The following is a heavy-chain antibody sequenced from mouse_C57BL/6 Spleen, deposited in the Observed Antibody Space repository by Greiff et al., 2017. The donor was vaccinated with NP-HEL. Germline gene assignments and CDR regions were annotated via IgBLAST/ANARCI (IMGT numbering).Heavy chain of an antibody. Sequence: QVQLKQPGAELVKPGASVKLSCKASGYTFTSYWMQWVKQRPGQGLEWIGEIDPSDSYTNYNQKFKGKATLTVDTSSSTAYMQLSSLTSEDSAVYYCEGRYYGSGAWFAYGGQGTLVTVSA. J-gene: IGHJ3*01. D-gene: IGHD1-1*01. V-gene: IGHV1-50*01. CDR1: GYTFTSYW. CDR3: EGRYYGSGAWFAY. CDR2: IDPSDSYT.